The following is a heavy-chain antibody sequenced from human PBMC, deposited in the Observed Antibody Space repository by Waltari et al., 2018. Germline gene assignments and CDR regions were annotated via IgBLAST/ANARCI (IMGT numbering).Heavy chain of an antibody. D-gene: IGHD4-17*01. Sequence: QVQLQESGPGLVKPSETLSLMCTVSGASISTYHWSWIRQPPGKGLELIGYIYNTGKTNYNPSLKSRVTISVDTSKNQFSLKMTSVTAADTAVYYCASRQNYGELDYWGQGTLVTVSS. CDR2: IYNTGKT. V-gene: IGHV4-59*01. CDR1: GASISTYH. CDR3: ASRQNYGELDY. J-gene: IGHJ4*02.